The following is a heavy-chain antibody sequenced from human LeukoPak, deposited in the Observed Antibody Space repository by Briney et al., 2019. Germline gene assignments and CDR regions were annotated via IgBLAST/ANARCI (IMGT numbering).Heavy chain of an antibody. J-gene: IGHJ5*02. V-gene: IGHV4-59*08. CDR2: IYYSGST. D-gene: IGHD6-13*01. Sequence: SSETLSLTCTVSGYSISSGYYWSWIRQPPGKGLEWIGYIYYSGSTNYNPSLKSRVTISVDTSKNQFSLKLSSVTAADTAVYYCARHGSGYSSSWYVGWFDPWGQGTLVTVSS. CDR1: GYSISSGYY. CDR3: ARHGSGYSSSWYVGWFDP.